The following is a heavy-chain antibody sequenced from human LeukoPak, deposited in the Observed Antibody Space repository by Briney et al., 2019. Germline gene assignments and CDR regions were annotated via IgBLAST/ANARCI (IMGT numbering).Heavy chain of an antibody. Sequence: PGGSLRLSCAASGFTFSSYAMSWVRQAPGKGLEWVSAISGSGGSTYYADSVKGRFTISRDNSKNTLYLQMNSLRAEDTAVYYCAGDSSGYYYSASFDYWGQGTLVTVSS. D-gene: IGHD3-22*01. CDR1: GFTFSSYA. CDR3: AGDSSGYYYSASFDY. J-gene: IGHJ4*02. V-gene: IGHV3-23*01. CDR2: ISGSGGST.